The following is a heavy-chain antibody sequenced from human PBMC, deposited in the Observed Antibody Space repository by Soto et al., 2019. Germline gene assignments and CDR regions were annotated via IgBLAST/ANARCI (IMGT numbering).Heavy chain of an antibody. CDR3: ARDRLRGWYFLY. D-gene: IGHD6-19*01. CDR2: INQDGSEK. CDR1: GLTFSSYW. J-gene: IGHJ4*02. V-gene: IGHV3-7*01. Sequence: EVQLVESGGGLVQPGGSLRLSCAASGLTFSSYWMSWVRQAPGKGLEWVANINQDGSEKYYVDSVKGRFTISRDNAKNSLYLQMNSLRAEDTAVYYCARDRLRGWYFLYWGQGTLVTVSS.